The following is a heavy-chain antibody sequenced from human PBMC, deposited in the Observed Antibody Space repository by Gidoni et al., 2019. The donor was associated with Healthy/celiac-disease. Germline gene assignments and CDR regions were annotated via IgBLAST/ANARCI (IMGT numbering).Heavy chain of an antibody. Sequence: QVQLVQSGAEVKKPGSSVKVSCTASGGTFSSYAISWVRQAPGQGLEWMGGIIPIFGTANYAQKFQGRVTITADKSTSTAYMELSSLRSEDTAVYYCAGGRIRDNYYYYGMDVWGQGTTVTVSS. CDR3: AGGRIRDNYYYYGMDV. CDR2: IIPIFGTA. J-gene: IGHJ6*02. CDR1: GGTFSSYA. D-gene: IGHD2-15*01. V-gene: IGHV1-69*06.